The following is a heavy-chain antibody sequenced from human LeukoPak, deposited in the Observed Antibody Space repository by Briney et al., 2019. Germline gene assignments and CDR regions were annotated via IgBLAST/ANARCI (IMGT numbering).Heavy chain of an antibody. CDR2: IYSGGST. D-gene: IGHD2-8*02. Sequence: PGGSLRLSCAASGFTVSSNYMSWVRQAPGKGLEWVSVIYSGGSTYYADSVKGRFTISRDNSKNTLHLQMNSLRAEDTAVYYCARDAGTGYFDYWGQGTLVTVSS. CDR3: ARDAGTGYFDY. V-gene: IGHV3-53*01. CDR1: GFTVSSNY. J-gene: IGHJ4*02.